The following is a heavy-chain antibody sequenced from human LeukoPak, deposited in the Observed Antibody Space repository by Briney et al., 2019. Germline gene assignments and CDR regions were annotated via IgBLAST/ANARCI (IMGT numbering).Heavy chain of an antibody. J-gene: IGHJ4*02. CDR1: GFTFSSYA. Sequence: GGSLRLSCAASGFTFSSYAMSWVRQAPGKGLEWVSAISGSGGLTYYADSVKGRFTISRDNSKNTLYLQMNSLRADDTAVYYCARDLRRDCSTTTCYAFDYWGQGTLVTVSS. CDR2: ISGSGGLT. V-gene: IGHV3-23*01. D-gene: IGHD2-2*01. CDR3: ARDLRRDCSTTTCYAFDY.